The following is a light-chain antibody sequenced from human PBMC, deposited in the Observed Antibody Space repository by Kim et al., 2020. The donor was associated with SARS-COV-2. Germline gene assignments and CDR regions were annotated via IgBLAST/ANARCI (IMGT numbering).Light chain of an antibody. Sequence: SSELTQDPAVSVALGQTVRLTCQGDSLRSYYASWYQQKPGQAPVLVIYGKNNRPSGIPDRFSGSSSGNTASLTITGAQAEDEAEYYCNSRDSSGNQVIGG. CDR3: NSRDSSGNQV. CDR1: SLRSYY. J-gene: IGLJ2*01. CDR2: GKN. V-gene: IGLV3-19*01.